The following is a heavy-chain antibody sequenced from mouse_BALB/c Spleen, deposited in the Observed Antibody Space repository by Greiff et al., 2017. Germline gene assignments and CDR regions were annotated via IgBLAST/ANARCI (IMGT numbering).Heavy chain of an antibody. D-gene: IGHD1-1*01. J-gene: IGHJ3*01. CDR1: GFTFTDYY. V-gene: IGHV7-3*02. Sequence: EVKLEESGGGLVQPGGSLRLSCATSGFTFTDYYMSWVRQPPGKALEWLGFIRNKANGYTTEYNASVKGRFTISRDNSQSILYLQMNTLRAEDSATYYCARDIRYYGSSSWFAYWGQGTLVTVSA. CDR3: ARDIRYYGSSSWFAY. CDR2: IRNKANGYTT.